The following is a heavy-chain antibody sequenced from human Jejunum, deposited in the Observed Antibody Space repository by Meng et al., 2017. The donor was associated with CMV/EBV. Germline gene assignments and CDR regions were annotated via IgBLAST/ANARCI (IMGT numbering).Heavy chain of an antibody. D-gene: IGHD3-16*01. CDR1: GFTFSTYG. CDR2: IRYDGNNK. V-gene: IGHV3-30*02. J-gene: IGHJ4*02. CDR3: ARDFWVTDYTGY. Sequence: SGFTFSTYGMHWVRLAPGRGLEWVAFIRYDGNNKYYTDSVKGRFTISRDNAKSSMYLQMNSLRDEDTAVYYCARDFWVTDYTGYWGQGTLVTVSS.